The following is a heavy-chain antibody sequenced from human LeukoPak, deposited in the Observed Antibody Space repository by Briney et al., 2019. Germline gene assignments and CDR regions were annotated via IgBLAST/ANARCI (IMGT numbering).Heavy chain of an antibody. J-gene: IGHJ4*02. D-gene: IGHD6-19*01. CDR3: AKGLGFLPQFDY. V-gene: IGHV3-23*01. CDR2: ISDRSPTT. CDR1: GFTFITQA. Sequence: GGSLRLSCAVSGFTFITQAKTWLPQAPGMGLEWLSTISDRSPTTYYAASVKGWLPISRDNSKNTVYLQMNSLRAEDTALYYCAKGLGFLPQFDYWSQGTLVAVSS.